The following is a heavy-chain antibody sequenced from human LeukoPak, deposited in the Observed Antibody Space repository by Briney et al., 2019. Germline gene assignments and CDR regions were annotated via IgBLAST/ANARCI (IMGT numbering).Heavy chain of an antibody. CDR1: GFTFSSYW. Sequence: PGGSLRLSCAASGFTFSSYWMSWVRQAPGKGLEWVANMKQDGSEKYYVDSVKGRFTISRDNAKNSLYLQMNSLRAEDTAVYYCASFVDYYDSSSPEGYWGQGTLVTVSS. V-gene: IGHV3-7*01. CDR3: ASFVDYYDSSSPEGY. D-gene: IGHD3-22*01. CDR2: MKQDGSEK. J-gene: IGHJ4*02.